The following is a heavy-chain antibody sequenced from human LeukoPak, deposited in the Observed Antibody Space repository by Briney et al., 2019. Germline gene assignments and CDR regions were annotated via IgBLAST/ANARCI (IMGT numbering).Heavy chain of an antibody. CDR1: GGTFSSYA. D-gene: IGHD5-12*01. J-gene: IGHJ4*02. CDR3: AMFFSGYDWGPLGY. Sequence: GASVKVSCKAPGGTFSSYAISWVRQAPGQGLEWMGRIIPILGIANYAQKFQGRVTITADKSTSTAYMELSSLRSEDTAVYYCAMFFSGYDWGPLGYWGQGTLVTVSS. V-gene: IGHV1-69*04. CDR2: IIPILGIA.